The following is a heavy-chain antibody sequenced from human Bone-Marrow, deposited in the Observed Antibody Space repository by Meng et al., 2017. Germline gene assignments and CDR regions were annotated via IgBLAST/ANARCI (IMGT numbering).Heavy chain of an antibody. D-gene: IGHD3-22*01. CDR3: ARGRPYNYYDSSGYFNPPFDY. CDR2: IYTSGST. J-gene: IGHJ4*02. V-gene: IGHV4-4*07. Sequence: SETLSLTCTVSGGSISSYYWSWIRQPAGKGLEWIGRIYTSGSTNYNPSLKSRVTISVDTSKNQFSLKLSSVTAADTAVYYCARGRPYNYYDSSGYFNPPFDYWGQGTLVTVSS. CDR1: GGSISSYY.